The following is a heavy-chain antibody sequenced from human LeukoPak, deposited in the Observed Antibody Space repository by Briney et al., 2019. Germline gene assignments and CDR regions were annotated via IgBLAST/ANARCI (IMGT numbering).Heavy chain of an antibody. V-gene: IGHV3-21*01. CDR2: ISSDSNYI. J-gene: IGHJ5*02. D-gene: IGHD3-9*01. CDR1: GFTFSRYA. CDR3: ARKENILTGYYDH. Sequence: PGGSLRLSCSASGFTFSRYAMHWVRQAPGKGLEWVSSISSDSNYIYYADSVKGRFTISRDNAWNSLYLQMNSLRAEDTAVYYCARKENILTGYYDHWGQGTLVTVSS.